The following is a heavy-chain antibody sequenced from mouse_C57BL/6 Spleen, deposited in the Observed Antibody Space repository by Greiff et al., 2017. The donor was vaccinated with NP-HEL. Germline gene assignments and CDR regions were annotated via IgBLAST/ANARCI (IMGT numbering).Heavy chain of an antibody. Sequence: VHVKQSVAELVRPGASVKLSCTASGFNIKNTYMHWVKQRPEQGLEWIGRIDPANGNTKYAPKFQGKATITADTSSNTAYLQLSSLTSEDTAIYYCARGGYYGSSYDYAMDYWGQGTTLTVSS. J-gene: IGHJ2*01. CDR3: ARGGYYGSSYDYAMDY. V-gene: IGHV14-3*01. CDR2: IDPANGNT. CDR1: GFNIKNTY. D-gene: IGHD1-1*01.